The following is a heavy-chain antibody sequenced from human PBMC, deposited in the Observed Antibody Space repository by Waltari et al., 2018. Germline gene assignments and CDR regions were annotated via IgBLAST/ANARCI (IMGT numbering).Heavy chain of an antibody. V-gene: IGHV1-3*01. CDR3: ARVTRDYGDYSFDY. CDR1: GYTFTSYA. Sequence: QVQLVQSGAEVKKPGASVKVSCKASGYTFTSYAMHWVRQAPGQRLEWMGWINAGNGNTKYSQKFQGRVTITADESTSTAYMELSSLRSEDTAVYYCARVTRDYGDYSFDYWGQGTLVTVSS. CDR2: INAGNGNT. D-gene: IGHD4-17*01. J-gene: IGHJ4*02.